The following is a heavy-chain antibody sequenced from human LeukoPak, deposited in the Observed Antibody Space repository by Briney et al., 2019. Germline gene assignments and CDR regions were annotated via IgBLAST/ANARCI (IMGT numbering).Heavy chain of an antibody. CDR3: ARDQTYSGSGIYTYFDY. Sequence: SETLSLTCTVSGGPMSGDSLTESNYYWVWIRQPPGKGLEWIGIIYYSGSTYYNPSLKSRVTISIDTSKNQFSLKLSSVTAADTAVYYCARDQTYSGSGIYTYFDYWGQGILVTVST. D-gene: IGHD3-10*01. CDR2: IYYSGST. J-gene: IGHJ4*02. V-gene: IGHV4-39*07. CDR1: GGPMSGDSLTESNYY.